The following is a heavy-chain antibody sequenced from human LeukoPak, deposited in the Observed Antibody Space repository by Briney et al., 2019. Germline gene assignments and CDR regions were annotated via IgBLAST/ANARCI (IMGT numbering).Heavy chain of an antibody. CDR2: ITSSGSTV. J-gene: IGHJ3*02. CDR1: GFSFSDYY. CDR3: ARAWNDAFDI. D-gene: IGHD1-1*01. V-gene: IGHV3-11*04. Sequence: GGSLRLSCAASGFSFSDYYMTWIRQAPGKGLEWVSYITSSGSTVFYADSVKGRLTISRDNAKKSLYLQMSSLRAEDTAVYYCARAWNDAFDIWGQGTMVTVSS.